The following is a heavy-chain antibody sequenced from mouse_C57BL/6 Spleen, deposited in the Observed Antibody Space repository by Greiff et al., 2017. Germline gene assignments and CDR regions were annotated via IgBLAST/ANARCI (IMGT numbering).Heavy chain of an antibody. CDR1: GFTFSSYA. D-gene: IGHD2-3*01. CDR2: ISDGGSYT. Sequence: EVMLVESGGGLVKPGGSLKLSCAASGFTFSSYAMSWVRQTPEKRLEWVATISDGGSYTYYPDNVKGRFTISRDNAKNNLYLQMSHLKSEDTAMYYCARDSDRYYYFDYWGQGTTLTVSS. V-gene: IGHV5-4*01. J-gene: IGHJ2*01. CDR3: ARDSDRYYYFDY.